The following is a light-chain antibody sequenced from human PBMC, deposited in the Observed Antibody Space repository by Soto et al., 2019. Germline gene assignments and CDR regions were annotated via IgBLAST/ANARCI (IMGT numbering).Light chain of an antibody. CDR3: QQRSYWLT. CDR1: QSVSSY. V-gene: IGKV3-11*01. Sequence: EIVLTQSPATLSLSPGERATLSCRASQSVSSYLAWYQHKPGQAPRLLIYDASNRTTGVPARFNGSGSGTDFTLTISSLEPEAFAVYYCQQRSYWLTFGGGTKVEIK. J-gene: IGKJ4*01. CDR2: DAS.